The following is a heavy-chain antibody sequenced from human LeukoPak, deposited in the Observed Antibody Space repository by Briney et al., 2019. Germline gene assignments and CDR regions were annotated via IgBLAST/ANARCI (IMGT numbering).Heavy chain of an antibody. CDR1: GFTFSSYA. J-gene: IGHJ4*02. V-gene: IGHV3-23*01. Sequence: PGGSLRLSCAASGFTFSSYAMSWVRQAPGKGLEWVSGISGSGGSRYYADSVKGRITISGDNSKNTLYLQMNSLRAEDTAVYYCAKENHCSGGSCYYGLDYWGQGTLVTVSS. CDR2: ISGSGGSR. CDR3: AKENHCSGGSCYYGLDY. D-gene: IGHD2-15*01.